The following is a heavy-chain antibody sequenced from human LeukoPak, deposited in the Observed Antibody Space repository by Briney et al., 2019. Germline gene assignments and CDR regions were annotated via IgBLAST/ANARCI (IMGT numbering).Heavy chain of an antibody. Sequence: GGSLRLSCAASGFTFSDYYMSWIRQAPGKGLEWVSYISSSGTNIYYADSVKGRFTISRDNTKNSLYLQMDTLRAEDTAVYYCARVGKNGWDSDHWGQGTLVTVSS. V-gene: IGHV3-11*04. D-gene: IGHD6-19*01. CDR3: ARVGKNGWDSDH. J-gene: IGHJ4*02. CDR1: GFTFSDYY. CDR2: ISSSGTNI.